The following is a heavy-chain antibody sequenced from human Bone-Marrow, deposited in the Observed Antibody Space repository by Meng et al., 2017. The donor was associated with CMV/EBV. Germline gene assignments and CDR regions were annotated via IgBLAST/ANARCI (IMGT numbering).Heavy chain of an antibody. CDR2: IYWDDYK. D-gene: IGHD6-6*01. CDR1: GCSFSTSGVG. CDR3: AHITPRPGWIAY. Sequence: QTTLKQSGPPLVKPPQTLTLTCTFSGCSFSTSGVGVGWIRQPPGKALEWLALIYWDDYKRYSPSLKSRLTITKDTSKNQVVLTMTNMDPVDTATYYCAHITPRPGWIAYWGQGTLVTVSS. V-gene: IGHV2-5*02. J-gene: IGHJ4*02.